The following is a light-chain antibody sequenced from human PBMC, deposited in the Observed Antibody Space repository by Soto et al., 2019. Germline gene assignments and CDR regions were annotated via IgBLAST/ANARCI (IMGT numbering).Light chain of an antibody. J-gene: IGKJ3*01. V-gene: IGKV3-20*01. Sequence: DTLLTQSPGTLSLSPGERATISCRASQSFSSSYLAWYQQKPGQAPRLLIYGASSRATGIPDRFSGSGSGTDFTLTISSLQPEDFATYYCQQDNSFPPTFGPGTKVDIK. CDR2: GAS. CDR3: QQDNSFPPT. CDR1: QSFSSSY.